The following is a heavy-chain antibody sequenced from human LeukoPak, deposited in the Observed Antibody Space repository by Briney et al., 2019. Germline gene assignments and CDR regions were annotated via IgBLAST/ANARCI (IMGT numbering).Heavy chain of an antibody. V-gene: IGHV3-48*01. Sequence: PGGSLRLSCAASGFTFSSYSMNWVRQAPGKGLEWVSYISSSSTIYYADSVKGRFTISRDSAKNSLYLQMNSLRAEDTAVYYCARDSQQLVPYFDYWGQGTLVTVSS. J-gene: IGHJ4*02. CDR3: ARDSQQLVPYFDY. D-gene: IGHD6-13*01. CDR2: ISSSSTI. CDR1: GFTFSSYS.